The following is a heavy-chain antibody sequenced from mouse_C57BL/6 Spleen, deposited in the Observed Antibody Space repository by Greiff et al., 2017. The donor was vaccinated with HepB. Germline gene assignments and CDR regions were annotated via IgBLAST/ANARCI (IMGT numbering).Heavy chain of an antibody. J-gene: IGHJ1*03. CDR1: GYSITSDY. Sequence: EVKVVESGPGLAKPSQTLSLTCSVPGYSITSDYWNWIRKFPGNKLEYMGYISYSGSTYYNPSLKSRISITRDTSKNQYYLQLNSVTTEDTATYYCARGGGSSYVGYFDVWGTGTTVTVSS. CDR3: ARGGGSSYVGYFDV. V-gene: IGHV3-8*01. D-gene: IGHD1-1*01. CDR2: ISYSGST.